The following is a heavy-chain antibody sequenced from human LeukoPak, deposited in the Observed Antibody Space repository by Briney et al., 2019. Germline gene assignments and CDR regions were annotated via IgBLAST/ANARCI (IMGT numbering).Heavy chain of an antibody. J-gene: IGHJ4*02. V-gene: IGHV4-30-2*01. Sequence: SQTLSLTCTVYGGSISSGAYYWSWIRQPPGKGLEWIGFVYHSGITDYNPSLNSRVTISVDWSKNQFSLKVTSVTAADTAVYYCARDWRGYYFDYWGQGTPVTVSS. CDR3: ARDWRGYYFDY. CDR2: VYHSGIT. CDR1: GGSISSGAYY. D-gene: IGHD6-13*01.